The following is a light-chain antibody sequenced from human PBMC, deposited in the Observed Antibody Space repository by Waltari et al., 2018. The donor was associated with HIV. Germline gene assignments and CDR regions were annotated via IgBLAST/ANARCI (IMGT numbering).Light chain of an antibody. Sequence: QLALTQSPSASASLGASVTLTCPLSSEHSSYALPWHQQQPEKGPRFLMNLNRDGSHSKGDGIPDRFSGSSSGAERYLTISSLQSEDEADYYCQTWATGIWVFGGGTKLTVL. J-gene: IGLJ3*02. CDR3: QTWATGIWV. CDR1: SEHSSYA. CDR2: LNRDGSH. V-gene: IGLV4-69*01.